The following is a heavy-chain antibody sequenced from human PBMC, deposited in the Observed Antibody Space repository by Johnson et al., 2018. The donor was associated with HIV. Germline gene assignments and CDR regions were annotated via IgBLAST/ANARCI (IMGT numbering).Heavy chain of an antibody. CDR1: GLTVSSNY. J-gene: IGHJ3*02. CDR3: AREGAWGVRPGAFDI. V-gene: IGHV3-66*01. D-gene: IGHD3-16*01. CDR2: TYSGGST. Sequence: EQLVESGGGVAQRGGSLRLSPAASGLTVSSNYLNWARQAPGKGLVWVPVTYSGGSTSYPASVKCRCTISRDNSKNTVYLRMNSLRAEDTAVYHCAREGAWGVRPGAFDIWGQGTMVTVSS.